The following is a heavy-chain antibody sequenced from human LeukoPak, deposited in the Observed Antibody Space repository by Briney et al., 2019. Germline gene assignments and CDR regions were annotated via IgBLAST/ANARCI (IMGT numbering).Heavy chain of an antibody. CDR1: GGSISSGGYS. D-gene: IGHD3-10*01. Sequence: SETLSLTCAVSGGSISSGGYSWSWIRQPPGKGLEWIGYIYHSGSTYYNPSLKSRVTISVDTSKNQFSLKLSSVTAADTAVYYCAREGYGSGGNWFDPWGQGTLVTVSS. V-gene: IGHV4-30-2*01. CDR3: AREGYGSGGNWFDP. CDR2: IYHSGST. J-gene: IGHJ5*02.